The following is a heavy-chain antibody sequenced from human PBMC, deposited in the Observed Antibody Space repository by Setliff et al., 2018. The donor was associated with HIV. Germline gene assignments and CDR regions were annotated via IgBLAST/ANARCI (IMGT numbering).Heavy chain of an antibody. D-gene: IGHD1-26*01. V-gene: IGHV4-4*02. CDR2: IFYSGST. CDR1: GGSISSSSW. CDR3: ARVAPKWDLLKWFDPWSPFDY. J-gene: IGHJ4*01. Sequence: KASETLSLTCAVSGGSISSSSWWNWVRQPPGKRLEWIGEIFYSGSTNYNPSLKSRVTISVDTSKNQFSLRLSSVTAADTAVYYCARVAPKWDLLKWFDPWSPFDYWGHGNQVTVSS.